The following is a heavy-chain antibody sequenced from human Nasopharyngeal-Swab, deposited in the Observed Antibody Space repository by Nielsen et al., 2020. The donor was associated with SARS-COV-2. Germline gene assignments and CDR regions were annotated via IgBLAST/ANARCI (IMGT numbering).Heavy chain of an antibody. Sequence: GESLKISCKGSGYSFTSYWISWVRQMPGKGLEWMGRIDPSDSYTSYSPSFQGHVTISADKSISTAYLQWSSLKASDTAMYYCARAGLPDTYYYYGMDVWGQGTTVTVSS. CDR3: ARAGLPDTYYYYGMDV. V-gene: IGHV5-10-1*01. J-gene: IGHJ6*02. D-gene: IGHD3/OR15-3a*01. CDR1: GYSFTSYW. CDR2: IDPSDSYT.